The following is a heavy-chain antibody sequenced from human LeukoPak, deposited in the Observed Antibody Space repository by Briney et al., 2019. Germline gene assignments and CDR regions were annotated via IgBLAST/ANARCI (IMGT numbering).Heavy chain of an antibody. CDR2: IYYSGST. CDR1: GGSISSYY. D-gene: IGHD5-24*01. CDR3: ARVDGYNHFDY. V-gene: IGHV4-59*01. J-gene: IGHJ4*02. Sequence: SETLSLTCTVSGGSISSYYWSWIRQPPGKGLESIGYIYYSGSTNYNPSLKSRVTISVDTSKNQFSLKLSSVTAADTAVYYCARVDGYNHFDYWGQGTLVTVSS.